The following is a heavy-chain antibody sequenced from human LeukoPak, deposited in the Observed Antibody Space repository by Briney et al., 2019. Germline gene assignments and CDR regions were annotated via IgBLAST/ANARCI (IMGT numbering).Heavy chain of an antibody. CDR3: ARPHDGGSYSNDAFDI. V-gene: IGHV1-2*02. Sequence: ASVKVSCKASGYTFTGYYMHWVRQAPGQGLEWMGWINPDSGGTRYSQKFQGRVTMTRDTSTNTVYMELSRLRSDDTAVYYCARPHDGGSYSNDAFDIWGQGTMVTVSS. CDR2: INPDSGGT. CDR1: GYTFTGYY. J-gene: IGHJ3*02. D-gene: IGHD1-26*01.